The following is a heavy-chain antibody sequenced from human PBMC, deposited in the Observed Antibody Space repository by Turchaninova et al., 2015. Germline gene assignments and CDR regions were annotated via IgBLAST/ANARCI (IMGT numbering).Heavy chain of an antibody. CDR2: IYPGDADT. CDR3: ARLGVGDYSTYWYFDL. Sequence: EVQLVQSGAEVKKPGESLKISCKGSGYSVTSYWVGGGGRRPGKGLEWMGIIYPGDADTRSSPSFQGQVTISADKSISTAYLQWSSLKASDTAMYYCARLGVGDYSTYWYFDLWGRGTLVTVSS. J-gene: IGHJ2*01. D-gene: IGHD4-17*01. CDR1: GYSVTSYW. V-gene: IGHV5-51*03.